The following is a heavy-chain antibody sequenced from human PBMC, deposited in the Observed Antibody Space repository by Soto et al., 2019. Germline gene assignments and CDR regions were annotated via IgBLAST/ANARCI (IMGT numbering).Heavy chain of an antibody. V-gene: IGHV4-59*08. J-gene: IGHJ5*02. CDR2: IYYSGST. D-gene: IGHD6-6*01. CDR1: GGSISSYY. Sequence: QVQLQESGPGLVKPSETLSLTCTVSGGSISSYYWSWIRQPPGKGLEWIGHIYYSGSTYYNPPLRSQVTISVDTPKNQFSLKLSTVTAADTAGDCCARHRGSSSGFDPWGQGTLVTVSS. CDR3: ARHRGSSSGFDP.